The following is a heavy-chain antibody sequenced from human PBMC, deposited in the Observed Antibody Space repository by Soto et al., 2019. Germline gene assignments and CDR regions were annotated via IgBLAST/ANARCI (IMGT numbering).Heavy chain of an antibody. CDR2: SYYRGST. CDR3: ATADGFGVVTPFFEY. Sequence: QPQLQESGPGLVKPPETLSLTCTVSGGSISSRSHYWGWIHQSPGRHLEWIGSSYYRGSTHYNPSLKPRVTISVDTSKNQVSLKVSSVPAADTAVYYCATADGFGVVTPFFEYWGQGILVTVSS. CDR1: GGSISSRSHY. J-gene: IGHJ4*02. D-gene: IGHD3-3*01. V-gene: IGHV4-39*01.